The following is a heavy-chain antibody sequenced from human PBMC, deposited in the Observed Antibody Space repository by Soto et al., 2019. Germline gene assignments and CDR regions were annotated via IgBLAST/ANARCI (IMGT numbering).Heavy chain of an antibody. D-gene: IGHD3-22*01. Sequence: GGSLRLSCAASGFTFGSYAMHWVRQAPGKGLGWVAVISYDGSNKYYADSVKGRFTISRDNSKNTLYLQMNSLRAEDTAVYYCARDPDSSGYYVFDYWGQGTLVTVSS. V-gene: IGHV3-30-3*01. CDR1: GFTFGSYA. CDR2: ISYDGSNK. J-gene: IGHJ4*02. CDR3: ARDPDSSGYYVFDY.